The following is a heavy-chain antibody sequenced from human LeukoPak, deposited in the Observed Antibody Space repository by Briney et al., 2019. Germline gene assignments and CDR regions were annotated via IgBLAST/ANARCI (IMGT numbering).Heavy chain of an antibody. Sequence: PSETLSLTCTVSGGSISSYYWQWIRQPPGNRLEWVGHVYYSGSTDYNPSLKSRVTISVDTSKNQFSLKLTSVTAADTAVYYCARGEPRIARPGAPPFDLWGRGTLVTVSS. V-gene: IGHV4-59*01. J-gene: IGHJ2*01. CDR3: ARGEPRIARPGAPPFDL. CDR1: GGSISSYY. D-gene: IGHD6-13*01. CDR2: VYYSGST.